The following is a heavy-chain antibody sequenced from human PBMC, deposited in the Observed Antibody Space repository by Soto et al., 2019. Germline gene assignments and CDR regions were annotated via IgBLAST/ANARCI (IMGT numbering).Heavy chain of an antibody. D-gene: IGHD5-12*01. CDR2: ISSSSSYI. V-gene: IGHV3-21*01. CDR3: ARVGVTERGSYYYYGMDV. J-gene: IGHJ6*02. Sequence: EVQLVESGGGLVKPGGSLRLSCAASGFTFSSYSMNWVRQARGKGLEWVSSISSSSSYIYYADSVKGRFTIFRDNAKNSLYLQMNSLRAEDTAVYYCARVGVTERGSYYYYGMDVWGQGTTVTVSS. CDR1: GFTFSSYS.